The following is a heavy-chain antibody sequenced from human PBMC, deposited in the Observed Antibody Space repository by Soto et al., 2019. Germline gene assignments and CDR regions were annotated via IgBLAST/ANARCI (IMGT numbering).Heavy chain of an antibody. J-gene: IGHJ5*02. Sequence: SETLSLTCTVSGGSISSSSYYWGWIRQPPGKGLEWIGSIYYSGSTYYNPSLKSRVTISVDTSKNQFSLKLSSVTAADTAVYYFASIRLITIFGVIPHWFDPWGQGTLVTVSS. D-gene: IGHD3-3*01. CDR1: GGSISSSSYY. V-gene: IGHV4-39*01. CDR2: IYYSGST. CDR3: ASIRLITIFGVIPHWFDP.